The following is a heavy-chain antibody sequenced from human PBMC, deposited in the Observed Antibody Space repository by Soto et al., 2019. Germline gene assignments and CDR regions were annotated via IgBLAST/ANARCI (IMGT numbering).Heavy chain of an antibody. D-gene: IGHD3-3*01. V-gene: IGHV1-24*01. CDR1: GYTFTGYA. CDR3: ATAPTFSYYDFWSGYFDY. Sequence: GASVKVSCKASGYTFTGYAMHWVRQAPGKRLEWMGGFDAEDGETKYAQKFQGRVTMTEDTSTDTAYMELSSLRSEDTAVYYCATAPTFSYYDFWSGYFDYWGQGTLVTVSS. CDR2: FDAEDGET. J-gene: IGHJ4*02.